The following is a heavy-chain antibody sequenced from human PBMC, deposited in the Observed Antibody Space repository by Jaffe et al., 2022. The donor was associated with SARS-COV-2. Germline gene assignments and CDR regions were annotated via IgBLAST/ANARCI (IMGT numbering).Heavy chain of an antibody. CDR1: GGSISSGSYY. CDR2: IYTSGST. J-gene: IGHJ4*02. Sequence: QVQLQESGPGLVKPSQTLSLTCTVSGGSISSGSYYWSWIRQPAGKGPEWIGRIYTSGSTNYNPSLKSRVTISVDTSKNQFSLKLSSVTAADTAVYYCARDPLRSRFDYWGQGTLVTVSS. CDR3: ARDPLRSRFDY. V-gene: IGHV4-61*02.